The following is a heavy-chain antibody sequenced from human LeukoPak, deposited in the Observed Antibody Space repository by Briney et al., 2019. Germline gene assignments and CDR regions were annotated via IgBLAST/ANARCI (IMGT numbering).Heavy chain of an antibody. J-gene: IGHJ3*01. CDR1: GLTFSNYA. CDR3: AKLSVGTTMLGAFDL. D-gene: IGHD1-26*01. V-gene: IGHV3-23*01. CDR2: ISGSGTTT. Sequence: QPGGSLRLSCVASGLTFSNYAMTWVRQAPGKGLEWVSGISGSGTTTFYAESVKGRFTISRDNSKNTLSLQMNSLRAEDTAIYHCAKLSVGTTMLGAFDLWGQGTMVTVSS.